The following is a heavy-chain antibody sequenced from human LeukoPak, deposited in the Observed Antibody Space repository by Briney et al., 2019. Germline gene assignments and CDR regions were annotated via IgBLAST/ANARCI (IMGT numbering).Heavy chain of an antibody. V-gene: IGHV2-5*01. CDR3: AHTTSWFGECPYGMDV. D-gene: IGHD3-10*01. CDR1: GFSLSTSGVG. Sequence: ESGPTLVKPTQTLTLTCTFSGFSLSTSGVGVGWIRQPPGKALEWLALIYWNDDKRYRPSLKKRLAITKDTSKNQVVLTMTNMDPVDTGTYYCAHTTSWFGECPYGMDVWGQGTTVTVSS. CDR2: IYWNDDK. J-gene: IGHJ6*02.